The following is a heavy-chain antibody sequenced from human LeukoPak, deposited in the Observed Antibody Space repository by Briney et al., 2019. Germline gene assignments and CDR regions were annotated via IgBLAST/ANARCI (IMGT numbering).Heavy chain of an antibody. CDR1: GFTVSSNY. Sequence: PGGSLRLSCAASGFTVSSNYMSWVRQAPGKGLEWVSVIYSGGSTYYADSVKGRFTISRDNSKNTLYLQMNSLRAEDTAVYYCAKPLPHIVVVTATDYWGQGTLVTVSS. D-gene: IGHD2-21*02. J-gene: IGHJ4*02. CDR2: IYSGGST. V-gene: IGHV3-53*01. CDR3: AKPLPHIVVVTATDY.